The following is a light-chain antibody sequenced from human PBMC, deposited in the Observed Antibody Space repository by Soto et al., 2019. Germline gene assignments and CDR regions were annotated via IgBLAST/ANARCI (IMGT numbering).Light chain of an antibody. Sequence: QSVLTQPASVSGSPGQSITISCTGTRSDVGRYNYVSWYQQHPRKAPKLLIYEVTYRPSGVSTRFSASKSGSTASLTISGIQAEDEADYYCSSYSTTSSPHVLFGGGTKLTVL. CDR1: RSDVGRYNY. J-gene: IGLJ2*01. V-gene: IGLV2-14*01. CDR3: SSYSTTSSPHVL. CDR2: EVT.